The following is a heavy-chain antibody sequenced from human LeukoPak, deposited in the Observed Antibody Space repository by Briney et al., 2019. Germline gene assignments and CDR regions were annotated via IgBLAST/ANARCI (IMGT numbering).Heavy chain of an antibody. J-gene: IGHJ4*02. CDR2: ISGSNSYI. CDR3: ARALTTLTYEGY. CDR1: GFTFSSYT. V-gene: IGHV3-21*01. D-gene: IGHD1-1*01. Sequence: GESLRLSCAASGFTFSSYTMHWIRQAPGKGLEWVSSISGSNSYIFYADSVKGRFTVSRDNAKDSLYLQMNSLRAEDTAVYYCARALTTLTYEGYWGQGTLVTVSS.